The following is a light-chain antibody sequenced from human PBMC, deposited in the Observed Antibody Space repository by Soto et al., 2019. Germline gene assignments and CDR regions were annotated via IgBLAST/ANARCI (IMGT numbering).Light chain of an antibody. CDR3: CSYTTSNTRQIV. V-gene: IGLV2-14*03. J-gene: IGLJ1*01. Sequence: QSVLTQPASVSGSPGQSITISCTGTSSDVGGYNYVSWYQHHPGKAPKLMIYDVSNRPSGVSNLFSGSKSGNTASLTISGLQPEDEADYYCCSYTTSNTRQIVFGTGTKVNRP. CDR1: SSDVGGYNY. CDR2: DVS.